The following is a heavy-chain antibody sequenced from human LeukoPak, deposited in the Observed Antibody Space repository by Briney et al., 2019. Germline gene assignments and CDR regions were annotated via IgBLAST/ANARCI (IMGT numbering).Heavy chain of an antibody. CDR1: GYTFTGYY. CDR3: ARGEMITFGGVIVISTFDI. Sequence: ASVKVSCKASGYTFTGYYIQWVRQAPGQGLEWMGYINPTSGGTNYAQEFQGRVTMTRDTSISTAYMELSRLTSDDTAVYYCARGEMITFGGVIVISTFDIWGQGTMVTVS. V-gene: IGHV1-2*02. J-gene: IGHJ3*02. D-gene: IGHD3-16*02. CDR2: INPTSGGT.